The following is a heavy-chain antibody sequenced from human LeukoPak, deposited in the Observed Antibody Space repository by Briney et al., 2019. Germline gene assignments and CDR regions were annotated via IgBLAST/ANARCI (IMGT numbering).Heavy chain of an antibody. CDR2: INPNSGGT. V-gene: IGHV1-2*02. CDR3: ARPSENYYGFDP. Sequence: ASVKVSCKASGYTFTCYYIHWLRQAPGQGLEGMGWINPNSGGTNYAQKFQGRVTMTRDTSISTAYMELSSLRSDDTAVYYCARPSENYYGFDPWGQGTLVTVSS. CDR1: GYTFTCYY. J-gene: IGHJ5*02. D-gene: IGHD1-26*01.